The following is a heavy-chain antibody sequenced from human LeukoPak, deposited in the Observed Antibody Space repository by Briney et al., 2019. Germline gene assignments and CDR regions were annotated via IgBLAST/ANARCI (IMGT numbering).Heavy chain of an antibody. CDR2: INAGNGDT. J-gene: IGHJ4*02. CDR1: GYTFSSYA. V-gene: IGHV1-3*01. Sequence: ASVKVSCKASGYTFSSYAMQWVRQAPGQRLEWMGWINAGNGDTKYAQKFQGRVTITRDTSASTAYMDLSSLRSEDTAVCYCAIHCTGGSCSRSYYFDYWGQGTLVTVSS. CDR3: AIHCTGGSCSRSYYFDY. D-gene: IGHD2-15*01.